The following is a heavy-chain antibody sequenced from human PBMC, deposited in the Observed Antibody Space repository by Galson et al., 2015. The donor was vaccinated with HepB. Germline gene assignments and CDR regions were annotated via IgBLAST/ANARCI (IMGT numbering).Heavy chain of an antibody. CDR3: ARTVTFYDILTGYAPVSAAGWFDP. V-gene: IGHV4-61*01. CDR2: IYYSGST. CDR1: GDSISSSSYY. Sequence: ETLSLTCTVSGDSISSSSYYWSWIRQPPGKGLEWIGYIYYSGSTNYNPSLKSRVTISVDTSKNQFSLKLSSVTAADTAVYYCARTVTFYDILTGYAPVSAAGWFDPWGQGTLVTVSS. J-gene: IGHJ5*02. D-gene: IGHD3-9*01.